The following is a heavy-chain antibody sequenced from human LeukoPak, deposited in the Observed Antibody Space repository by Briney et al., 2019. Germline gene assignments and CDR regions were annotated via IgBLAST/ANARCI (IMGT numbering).Heavy chain of an antibody. CDR2: ISSSGSTK. J-gene: IGHJ4*02. CDR3: ARVLHKRNYDSTTYYGY. Sequence: GGSLRLSCAASGFIFSDYYMSWIRQAPGKGLEWVSYISSSGSTKKYADSVEGRFTISRDNAKNSLYLQMNSLRAEDTAVYYCARVLHKRNYDSTTYYGYWGQGTLVTVSS. D-gene: IGHD3-22*01. CDR1: GFIFSDYY. V-gene: IGHV3-11*04.